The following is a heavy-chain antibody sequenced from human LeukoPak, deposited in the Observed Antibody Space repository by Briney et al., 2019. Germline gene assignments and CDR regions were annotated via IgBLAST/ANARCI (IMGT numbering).Heavy chain of an antibody. CDR3: ARDPGYYDSSGYYLYYFDY. D-gene: IGHD3-22*01. V-gene: IGHV1-18*04. CDR2: ISAYNGNT. CDR1: GYTFTGYY. Sequence: ASVKVSCKASGYTFTGYYMHWVRQAPGQGLEWMGWISAYNGNTNYAQKLQGRVTMTTDTSTSTAYMELRSLRSDDTAVYYCARDPGYYDSSGYYLYYFDYWGQGTLVTVSS. J-gene: IGHJ4*02.